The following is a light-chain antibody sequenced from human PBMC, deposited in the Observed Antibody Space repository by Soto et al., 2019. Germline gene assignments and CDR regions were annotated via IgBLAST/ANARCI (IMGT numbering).Light chain of an antibody. V-gene: IGKV3-20*01. J-gene: IGKJ4*01. CDR3: QQYGSTPPVT. Sequence: EIVLTQSPGTLSLSPWERATLSCRASQSVSSDYLSWYQQKPGQPPRLLIYGASYRATGIPDRFSGGGSGTDFTLTISRLEAEDFAVYYCQQYGSTPPVTFGGGTKVDIK. CDR2: GAS. CDR1: QSVSSDY.